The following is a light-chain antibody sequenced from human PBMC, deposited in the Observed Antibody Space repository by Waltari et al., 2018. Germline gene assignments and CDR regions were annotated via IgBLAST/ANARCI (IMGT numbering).Light chain of an antibody. CDR1: QSVSND. J-gene: IGKJ3*01. CDR3: QHYHDWPPGA. Sequence: EVVMTQSPATLSVSPGESVTLSCRASQSVSNDLAWYQQRPGQAPRLLIYSASTRAIGIPARFSGSGSGTEFTLTISGMESDDFAVYYCQHYHDWPPGAFGPGTKVD. V-gene: IGKV3-15*01. CDR2: SAS.